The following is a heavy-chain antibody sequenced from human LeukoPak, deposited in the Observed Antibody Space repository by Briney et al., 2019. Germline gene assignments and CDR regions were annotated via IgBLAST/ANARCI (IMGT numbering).Heavy chain of an antibody. CDR3: ARGFPYYYGSGSSYYHYYYGMDV. J-gene: IGHJ6*04. CDR1: GGTFSSYA. Sequence: SVKVSCKASGGTFSSYAISWVRQAPGQGLEWMGGIIPIFGTANYAQKFQGRVTITADKSTSTAYMELSSLRSEDTAVYYCARGFPYYYGSGSSYYHYYYGMDVWGKGTAVTVSS. D-gene: IGHD3-10*01. V-gene: IGHV1-69*06. CDR2: IIPIFGTA.